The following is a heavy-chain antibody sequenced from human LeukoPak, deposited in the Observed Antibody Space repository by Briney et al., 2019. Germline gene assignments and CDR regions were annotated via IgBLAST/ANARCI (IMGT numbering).Heavy chain of an antibody. Sequence: SETLSLTCTVSGGSISSSSYYWGWIRQPPGKGLEWIGSIYYTGSTYYNPSLKSRVTLPVDTSKNQFSLKLSSVTAADTAVYYCARLPHGDPTYYFDYWGQGTLVTVSS. CDR2: IYYTGST. CDR1: GGSISSSSYY. J-gene: IGHJ4*02. CDR3: ARLPHGDPTYYFDY. V-gene: IGHV4-39*07. D-gene: IGHD4-17*01.